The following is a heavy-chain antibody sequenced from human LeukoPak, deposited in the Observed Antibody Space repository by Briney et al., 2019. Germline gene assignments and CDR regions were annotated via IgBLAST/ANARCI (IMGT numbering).Heavy chain of an antibody. CDR3: ASQYSSSWYGGYWFDP. D-gene: IGHD6-13*01. CDR2: IIPIFGTA. Sequence: SVKVSSKASGGTFTSYAISWVRQAPGQGLEWMGRIIPIFGTANYAQKFQGRVTITADESTSTAYMELSSLRSEDTAVYYCASQYSSSWYGGYWFDPWGQGTLVTVSS. J-gene: IGHJ5*02. V-gene: IGHV1-69*13. CDR1: GGTFTSYA.